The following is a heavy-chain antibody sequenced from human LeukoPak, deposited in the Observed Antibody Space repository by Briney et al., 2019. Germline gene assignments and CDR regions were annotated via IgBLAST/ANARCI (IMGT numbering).Heavy chain of an antibody. D-gene: IGHD3-22*01. J-gene: IGHJ3*02. CDR3: ARRIDSSGYYHHDAFDI. CDR1: GYSFTSYW. V-gene: IGHV5-51*01. Sequence: GESLKISCKGSGYSFTSYWIGWVRQMPGKGLEWMGIIYTGDSDTRYSPSFQGQVTIPADKSISTAYLQWSSLNAADTAMYYCARRIDSSGYYHHDAFDIWGQGTMVTVSS. CDR2: IYTGDSDT.